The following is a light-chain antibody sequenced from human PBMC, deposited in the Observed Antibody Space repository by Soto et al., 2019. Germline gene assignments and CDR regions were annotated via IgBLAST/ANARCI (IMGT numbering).Light chain of an antibody. CDR2: AAS. Sequence: DLQMTQSPSSVAASVGDRVTITCRASQGIGSWLAWYQQKPGKAPKLLISAASNLQGGVPSRFSGSASGTDFTLTISSLQPEDFATYYCQQAYSFPLTLGGGTKVEVK. V-gene: IGKV1-12*01. CDR1: QGIGSW. CDR3: QQAYSFPLT. J-gene: IGKJ4*01.